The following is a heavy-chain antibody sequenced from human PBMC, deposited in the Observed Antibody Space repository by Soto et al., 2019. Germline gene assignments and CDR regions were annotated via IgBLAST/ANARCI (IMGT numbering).Heavy chain of an antibody. V-gene: IGHV1-18*01. CDR2: INTDSGNP. Sequence: ASVKVSCKASGYTFNTYGVNWVRQAPGQGLEWMGWINTDSGNPSYAQKFQGRVSMTRDTSSGTAYMEMRSLTSDDTAVYYCTRKKCTGDCYLFDYWGQGTLVTVSS. CDR3: TRKKCTGDCYLFDY. J-gene: IGHJ4*02. D-gene: IGHD2-21*02. CDR1: GYTFNTYG.